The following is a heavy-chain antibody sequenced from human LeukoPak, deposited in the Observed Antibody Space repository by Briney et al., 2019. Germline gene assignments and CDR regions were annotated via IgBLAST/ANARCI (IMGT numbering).Heavy chain of an antibody. J-gene: IGHJ4*02. CDR1: GDSISSYY. D-gene: IGHD6-13*01. CDR2: IYYSGST. V-gene: IGHV4-59*01. CDR3: ARDSIAGFDY. Sequence: SETLSLTCTVSGDSISSYYWSWIRQPPGKGLEWIGYIYYSGSTNYNPSLKSRVTISVDTSKNQFSLKLSSVTAADTAVYYCARDSIAGFDYWGQGTLVTVSS.